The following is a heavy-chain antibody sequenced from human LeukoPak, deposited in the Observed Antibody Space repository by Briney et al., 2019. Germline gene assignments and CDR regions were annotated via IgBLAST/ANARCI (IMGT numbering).Heavy chain of an antibody. CDR1: GFTFSNFA. V-gene: IGHV3-23*01. CDR2: ISGSDGST. CDR3: AKVGHSGSGSYGD. J-gene: IGHJ4*02. D-gene: IGHD3-10*01. Sequence: PGGSLRLSCAASGFTFSNFAMSWVRQAPGKGLEWVSAISGSDGSTYYADSVKGRFTISRDNSKNTLYLQMNSLRAEDTAVYYCAKVGHSGSGSYGDWGQGTLVTASS.